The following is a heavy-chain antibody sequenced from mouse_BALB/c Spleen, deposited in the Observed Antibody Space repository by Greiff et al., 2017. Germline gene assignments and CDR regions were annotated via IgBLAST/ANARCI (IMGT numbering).Heavy chain of an antibody. CDR3: ASLRYAY. J-gene: IGHJ3*01. CDR2: IDPANGNT. CDR1: GFNIKDTY. D-gene: IGHD2-10*01. Sequence: VQLKESGAELVKPGASVKLSCTASGFNIKDTYMHWVKQRPEQGLEWIGRIDPANGNTKYDPKFQGKATITADTSSNTAYLQLSSLTSEDTAVYYCASLRYAYWGQGTLVTVSA. V-gene: IGHV14-3*02.